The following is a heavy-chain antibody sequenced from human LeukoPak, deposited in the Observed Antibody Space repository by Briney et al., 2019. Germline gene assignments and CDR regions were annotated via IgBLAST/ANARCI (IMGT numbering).Heavy chain of an antibody. CDR3: ARDSTGYWYFDL. CDR1: GFTVSSNQ. D-gene: IGHD3-3*02. CDR2: FYSGGDT. V-gene: IGHV3-53*01. J-gene: IGHJ2*01. Sequence: PGGSLRLSCAASGFTVSSNQISWVRKAPGKGLEGVSVFYSGGDTHYADSVKGRFTISRDNSKNTLYLQMNSLRAEDTAVYYCARDSTGYWYFDLWGRGTLVSVSS.